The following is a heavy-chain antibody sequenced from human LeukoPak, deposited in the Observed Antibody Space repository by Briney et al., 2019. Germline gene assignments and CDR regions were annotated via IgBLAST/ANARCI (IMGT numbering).Heavy chain of an antibody. D-gene: IGHD1-26*01. V-gene: IGHV3-74*01. J-gene: IGHJ4*02. CDR3: ARESAGSYWG. CDR2: LNLDGTTR. CDR1: GFIFSNYW. Sequence: GGSLRLSCAASGFIFSNYWMHWVRQAPGKGLVWVSRLNLDGTTRDYADSVKGRFTISRDNAKNTLSLQMNSLKVDDTAVYYCARESAGSYWGWGQGTPVTVSS.